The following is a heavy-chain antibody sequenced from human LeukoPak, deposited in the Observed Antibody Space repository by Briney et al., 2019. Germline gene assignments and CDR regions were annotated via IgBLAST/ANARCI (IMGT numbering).Heavy chain of an antibody. CDR3: ARSRVGATGNWFDP. J-gene: IGHJ5*02. CDR1: GFTVSSNY. V-gene: IGHV3-53*01. CDR2: IYSGGST. Sequence: GGSLRLSCAASGFTVSSNYMSWVRQAPGKGLEWVSVIYSGGSTYYADSVKGRFTISRDNSKNTLYLQMNSLRAEDTAVYYCARSRVGATGNWFDPWGQGTLVTVSS. D-gene: IGHD1-26*01.